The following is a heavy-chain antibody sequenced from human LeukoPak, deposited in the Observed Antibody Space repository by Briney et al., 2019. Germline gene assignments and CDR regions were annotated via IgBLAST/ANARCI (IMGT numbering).Heavy chain of an antibody. Sequence: PGGSLRLSCAASGFTFTSYNMNWVRQAPGKGLEWVSYISGSSSTIYYADSVKGRFTISRDNAKNSLYLQMNSLRAEDTAVYYCAREWDWLTARPFDYWGQGTLVTVSS. V-gene: IGHV3-48*01. CDR2: ISGSSSTI. D-gene: IGHD6-6*01. CDR3: AREWDWLTARPFDY. J-gene: IGHJ4*02. CDR1: GFTFTSYN.